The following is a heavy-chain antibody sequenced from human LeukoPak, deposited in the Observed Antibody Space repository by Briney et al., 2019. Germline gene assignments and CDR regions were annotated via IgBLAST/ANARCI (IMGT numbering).Heavy chain of an antibody. V-gene: IGHV3-23*01. J-gene: IGHJ6*02. Sequence: GGSLRLSCAASGFTFSSYAMNWVRQAPGKGLEWVSAISGSGGSTYYADSVKGRFTISRDNSKNTLYLQMNSLRAEDTAVYYCAIQTVTTVAYYYYGMDVWGQGTTVTVSS. CDR3: AIQTVTTVAYYYYGMDV. D-gene: IGHD4-17*01. CDR2: ISGSGGST. CDR1: GFTFSSYA.